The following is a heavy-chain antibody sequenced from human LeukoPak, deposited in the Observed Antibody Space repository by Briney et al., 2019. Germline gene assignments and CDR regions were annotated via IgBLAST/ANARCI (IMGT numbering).Heavy chain of an antibody. CDR2: IKQDGSEK. J-gene: IGHJ3*02. V-gene: IGHV3-7*04. Sequence: GGSLRLSCAASGFTFSSYWMSWVRQAPGKGLEWVAIIKQDGSEKYYVDSVKGRFTISRDNAKNSLYLQMNSLRAEDTAVYYCARGDGSGSYLDAFDIWGQGTMVTVSS. CDR3: ARGDGSGSYLDAFDI. D-gene: IGHD3-10*01. CDR1: GFTFSSYW.